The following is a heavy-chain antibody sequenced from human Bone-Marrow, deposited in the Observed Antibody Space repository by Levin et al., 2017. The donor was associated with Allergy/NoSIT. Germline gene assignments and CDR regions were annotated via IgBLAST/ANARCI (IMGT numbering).Heavy chain of an antibody. CDR3: ARGSGWYEGYFDY. Sequence: GGSLRLSCAASGFTFSSYGMHWVRQAPGKGLEWVAVIWYDGSNKYYADSVKGRFTISRDNSKNTLYLQMNSLRAEDTAVYYCARGSGWYEGYFDYWGQGTLVTVSS. J-gene: IGHJ4*02. D-gene: IGHD6-19*01. CDR1: GFTFSSYG. V-gene: IGHV3-33*01. CDR2: IWYDGSNK.